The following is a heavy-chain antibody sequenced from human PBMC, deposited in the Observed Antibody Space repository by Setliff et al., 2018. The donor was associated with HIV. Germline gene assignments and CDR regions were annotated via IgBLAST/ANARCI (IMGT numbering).Heavy chain of an antibody. J-gene: IGHJ4*02. CDR1: GDTFNFYG. D-gene: IGHD1-26*01. Sequence: SVKVSCKASGDTFNFYGLNWVRQAPGQGLEWMGKTIPKSDTRDYAQKLRGRVTITADKPSNTVYMELTSLTSEDTAVYYCARTLVGPTGGYYFDYWGQGTLVTVSS. V-gene: IGHV1-69*06. CDR3: ARTLVGPTGGYYFDY. CDR2: TIPKSDTR.